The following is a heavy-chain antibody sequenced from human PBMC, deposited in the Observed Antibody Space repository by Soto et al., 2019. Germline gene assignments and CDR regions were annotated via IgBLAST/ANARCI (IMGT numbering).Heavy chain of an antibody. CDR3: AIGDCLSTSYFNF. J-gene: IGHJ4*02. Sequence: PGGSLRLSCAASGFTFTSFAVSWVRQAPGKGLEWVSAISGSGGATYYADSVKGRFTVSRDNSRNTVYLQVDSLRVEDTAVYHCAIGDCLSTSYFNFWGKGTLVTVSS. V-gene: IGHV3-23*01. CDR1: GFTFTSFA. CDR2: ISGSGGAT. D-gene: IGHD3-9*01.